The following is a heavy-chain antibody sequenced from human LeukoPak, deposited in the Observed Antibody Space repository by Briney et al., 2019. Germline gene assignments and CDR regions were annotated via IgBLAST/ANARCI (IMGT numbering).Heavy chain of an antibody. V-gene: IGHV4-4*07. Sequence: PSETLSLTCTVSGGSISSYYWSWIRQPAGKGLEWIGRFYASGSTNYNPSLKSRVTMSVDTSKNQFSLKLTFVTAADTAVYYCARDPPRGGHYYNAFDIWGQGTMVTVSS. J-gene: IGHJ3*02. CDR3: ARDPPRGGHYYNAFDI. CDR1: GGSISSYY. D-gene: IGHD1-26*01. CDR2: FYASGST.